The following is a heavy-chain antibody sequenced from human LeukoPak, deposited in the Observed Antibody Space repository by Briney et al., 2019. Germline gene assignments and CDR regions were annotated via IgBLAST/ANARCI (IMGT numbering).Heavy chain of an antibody. Sequence: GGSLRLSCAASGFTFSSYGMHWVRQAPGKGLEWVAFIRYDGSNKYYADSVKGRFTISRDNSKNTLYLQMNSLRAEDTAVYYCGSIVVVPVARVADAFDIWGQGTMVTVSS. J-gene: IGHJ3*02. CDR2: IRYDGSNK. CDR3: GSIVVVPVARVADAFDI. CDR1: GFTFSSYG. V-gene: IGHV3-30*02. D-gene: IGHD2-2*01.